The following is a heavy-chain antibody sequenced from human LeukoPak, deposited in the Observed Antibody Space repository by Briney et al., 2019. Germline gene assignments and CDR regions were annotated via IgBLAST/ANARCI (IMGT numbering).Heavy chain of an antibody. Sequence: SVKVSCKASGGTFSSYAISWVRQAPGQGLEWMGRIIPIFGAANYAQKFQGRVTITADKSTSTAYMELSSLRSEDTAVYYCARVFSEDPGYSGYDYGYWGQGTLVTVSS. CDR3: ARVFSEDPGYSGYDYGY. V-gene: IGHV1-69*06. CDR1: GGTFSSYA. CDR2: IIPIFGAA. J-gene: IGHJ4*02. D-gene: IGHD5-12*01.